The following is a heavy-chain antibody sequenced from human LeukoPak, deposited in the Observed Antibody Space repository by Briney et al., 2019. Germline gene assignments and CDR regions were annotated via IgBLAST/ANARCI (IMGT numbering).Heavy chain of an antibody. CDR3: ARHYGP. V-gene: IGHV4-39*01. D-gene: IGHD3-10*01. J-gene: IGHJ5*02. CDR2: IYDSGST. CDR1: GITFSTYA. Sequence: PGGSLRLSCVASGITFSTYAMSWIRQPPGKGLEWIGSIYDSGSTYYNPSLKSRVTISVDTSKNQFSLKLNSVTAADTAVYYCARHYGPWGQGTLVTVSS.